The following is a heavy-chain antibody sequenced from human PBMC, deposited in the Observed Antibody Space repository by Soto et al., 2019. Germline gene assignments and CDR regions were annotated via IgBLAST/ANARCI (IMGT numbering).Heavy chain of an antibody. CDR1: GYTFTDYA. V-gene: IGHV1-3*01. Sequence: ASVKVSCKASGYTFTDYAMHWVRQAPGQRLEWMGWINACSGDTKYSQRFQGRVTISRDTSATTAYMELSSLRSEDTAVYYCARPGHYDFWSGYYTGTDYYYYAMDVWGQGTTVTVSS. D-gene: IGHD3-3*01. J-gene: IGHJ6*02. CDR3: ARPGHYDFWSGYYTGTDYYYYAMDV. CDR2: INACSGDT.